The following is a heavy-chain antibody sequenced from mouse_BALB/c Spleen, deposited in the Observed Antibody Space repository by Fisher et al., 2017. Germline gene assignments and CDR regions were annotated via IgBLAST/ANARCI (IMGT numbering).Heavy chain of an antibody. CDR3: ARGGGNSAMDY. V-gene: IGHV5-4*02. J-gene: IGHJ4*01. D-gene: IGHD1-1*01. Sequence: RFTISRDNAKNNLYLQMSSLKSEDTAMYYCARGGGNSAMDYWGQGTSVTVSS.